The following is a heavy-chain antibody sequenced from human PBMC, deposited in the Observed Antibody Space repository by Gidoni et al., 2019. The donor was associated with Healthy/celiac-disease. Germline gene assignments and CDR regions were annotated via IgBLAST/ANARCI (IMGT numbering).Heavy chain of an antibody. J-gene: IGHJ6*02. CDR1: GSTVSVNY. V-gene: IGHV3-66*01. CDR2: IYRGGST. Sequence: EVQLLESGGGSVQPGGCVRLSWPDAGSTVSVNYMSLVRQAPGKGLEWVSVIYRGGSTYYAASVKGRFTIYSDNSKNTLYLQMNSLRAEDTAVYYCARDSEVEYYYYGMDVWGQGTTVTVSS. CDR3: ARDSEVEYYYYGMDV.